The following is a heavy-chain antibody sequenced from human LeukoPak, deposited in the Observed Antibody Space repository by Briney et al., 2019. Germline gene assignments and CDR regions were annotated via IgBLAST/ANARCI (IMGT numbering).Heavy chain of an antibody. V-gene: IGHV3-23*01. Sequence: GGTLRLSCAASGFTFSSYGMSWVRQAPGKGLEWVSAISGSAVSTYYADSVKGRFTISRDNSKNTLYLQMNSLRVEDTAVYYCAKEQGSSGWYPAYYWGQGTLVTVSS. CDR3: AKEQGSSGWYPAYY. CDR1: GFTFSSYG. CDR2: ISGSAVST. D-gene: IGHD6-19*01. J-gene: IGHJ4*02.